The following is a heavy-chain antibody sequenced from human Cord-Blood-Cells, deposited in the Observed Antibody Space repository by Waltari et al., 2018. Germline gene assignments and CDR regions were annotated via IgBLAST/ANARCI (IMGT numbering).Heavy chain of an antibody. V-gene: IGHV1-8*01. CDR3: ARDLYSSSDFDY. CDR1: GYTFTSYD. J-gene: IGHJ4*02. CDR2: MNPNSGNT. Sequence: QVQLVQSGAEVKKPGASVKVSCKASGYTFTSYDINWVRQATGQGVEWMGWMNPNSGNTGDAQKFQGRVTMTRNTSISTAYMELSSLRSEDTAVYYCARDLYSSSDFDYWGQGTLVTVSS. D-gene: IGHD6-6*01.